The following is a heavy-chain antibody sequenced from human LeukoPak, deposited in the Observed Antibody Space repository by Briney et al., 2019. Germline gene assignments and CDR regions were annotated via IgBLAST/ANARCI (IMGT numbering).Heavy chain of an antibody. D-gene: IGHD2-15*01. CDR3: AKDLGRQYLVAHY. Sequence: ASVKVACKLSGYTLTGYFIHWVRQAPGLGLEWVGWINPQNGRTKIAHKFQGRVTMTRDTSINPADLELTIRASDGAALYYWAKDLGRQYLVAHYWGQGTLVTV. J-gene: IGHJ4*02. V-gene: IGHV1-2*07. CDR2: INPQNGRT. CDR1: GYTLTGYF.